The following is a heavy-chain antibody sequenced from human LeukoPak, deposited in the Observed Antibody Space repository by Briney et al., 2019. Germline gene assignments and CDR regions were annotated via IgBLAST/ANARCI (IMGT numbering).Heavy chain of an antibody. CDR3: ATGATTVTNYFDY. V-gene: IGHV3-30-3*01. D-gene: IGHD4-17*01. CDR2: VSYDGSIK. Sequence: GRSLRLSCAASGFTFSYNTMHWLRRAPGKGLEWVVLVSYDGSIKRYADSVKGRFTISRDNPNNILYLQMNSLRAEDTAVYYCATGATTVTNYFDYWGQGTLVTVSS. J-gene: IGHJ4*02. CDR1: GFTFSYNT.